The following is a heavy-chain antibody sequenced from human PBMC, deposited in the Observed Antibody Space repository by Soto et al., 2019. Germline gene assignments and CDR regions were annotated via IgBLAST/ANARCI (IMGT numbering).Heavy chain of an antibody. D-gene: IGHD1-26*01. Sequence: GGSLRLSCAASGFTFSSFWMTWVRQAPGKGLEWVANIKQDGSETYYVDSVKGRFTISRDNAKNSVYLQMNSLRAEDTAVYYCAREVGATYSGQGPLVTVYS. V-gene: IGHV3-7*01. CDR3: AREVGATY. J-gene: IGHJ4*02. CDR1: GFTFSSFW. CDR2: IKQDGSET.